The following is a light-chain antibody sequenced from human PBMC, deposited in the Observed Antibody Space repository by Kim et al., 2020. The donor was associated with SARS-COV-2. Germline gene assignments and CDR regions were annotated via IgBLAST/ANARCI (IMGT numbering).Light chain of an antibody. Sequence: SPWERAPHSCRASQSVSSSYLAWYQQKPGQAPRLLIYGASSRATCIPDRFSGSGSGTDFTLTISRLEPEDFAVYYCQQYGSSPMYTFGQGTKLEI. V-gene: IGKV3-20*01. CDR3: QQYGSSPMYT. CDR1: QSVSSSY. J-gene: IGKJ2*01. CDR2: GAS.